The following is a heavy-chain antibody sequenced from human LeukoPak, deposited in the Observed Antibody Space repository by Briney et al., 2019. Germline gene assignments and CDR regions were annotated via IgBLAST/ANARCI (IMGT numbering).Heavy chain of an antibody. CDR1: GFTLSNNT. J-gene: IGHJ4*02. V-gene: IGHV3-23*01. D-gene: IGHD3-10*01. CDR3: AGRNYGSGSHYNY. Sequence: GGSLRLSCAATGFTLSNNTMAWVRQAPGKGLEWVSTIISAGSTYYADSVKGRFTFSRDNSKNTLSLQMNSLRAGDTAVYYCAGRNYGSGSHYNYWGQGALVTVSS. CDR2: IISAGST.